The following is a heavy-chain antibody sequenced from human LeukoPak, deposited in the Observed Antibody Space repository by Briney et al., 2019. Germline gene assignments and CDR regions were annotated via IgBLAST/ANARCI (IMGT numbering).Heavy chain of an antibody. Sequence: GGSLRLSCAASGFTFSSYAMSWVRQAPGKGLEWVSTISGSGGNTYYADSVKGRFTISRDNSKNTLYLQMNSLRAEDTAVFYCAKDGTWCSSTSCYAGDWDQGTLVAVSS. V-gene: IGHV3-23*01. CDR2: ISGSGGNT. J-gene: IGHJ4*02. D-gene: IGHD2-2*01. CDR1: GFTFSSYA. CDR3: AKDGTWCSSTSCYAGD.